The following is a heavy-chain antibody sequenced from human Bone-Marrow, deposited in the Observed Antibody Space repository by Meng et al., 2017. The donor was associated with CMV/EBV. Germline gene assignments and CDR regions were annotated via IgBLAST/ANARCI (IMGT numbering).Heavy chain of an antibody. CDR1: GYSFINYG. V-gene: IGHV1-46*01. Sequence: ASVKVSCKASGYSFINYGISWVRQAPGQGLEWMGIINPSGGSTSYAQKFQGRVTMTRDTSTCTVYMELSSLRSEDTAVYYCARGVQYSSSQTFDYWGQGNLVTVSS. CDR2: INPSGGST. D-gene: IGHD6-13*01. J-gene: IGHJ4*02. CDR3: ARGVQYSSSQTFDY.